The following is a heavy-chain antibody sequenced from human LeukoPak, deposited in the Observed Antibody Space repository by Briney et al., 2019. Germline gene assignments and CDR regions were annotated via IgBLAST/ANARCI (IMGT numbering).Heavy chain of an antibody. V-gene: IGHV3-43D*03. CDR1: GFTFHDHA. CDR2: ISWDSGRT. Sequence: GGSLRLSCAASGFTFHDHAMHWVRQAPGKGLEWVSLISWDSGRTYYADSVRGRFTISRDNSKNSLYLQMNSLRAEDTAVHYCAKDFGGGDYIDYWGQGTLVTVSS. CDR3: AKDFGGGDYIDY. J-gene: IGHJ4*02. D-gene: IGHD3-16*01.